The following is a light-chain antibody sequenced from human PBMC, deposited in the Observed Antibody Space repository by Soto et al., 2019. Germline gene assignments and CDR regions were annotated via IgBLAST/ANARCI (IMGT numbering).Light chain of an antibody. CDR1: SSDVGNYNY. J-gene: IGLJ1*01. CDR3: SSYTSTNTYV. Sequence: QSVLTQPASVSGSPGQSITISCTGTSSDVGNYNYVSWYLQHPDKAPKLIIYAVSNRPSGVSNRFSGSRSGNTASLTISGLQAEDEADYSCSSYTSTNTYVFGTGTRSPS. V-gene: IGLV2-14*01. CDR2: AVS.